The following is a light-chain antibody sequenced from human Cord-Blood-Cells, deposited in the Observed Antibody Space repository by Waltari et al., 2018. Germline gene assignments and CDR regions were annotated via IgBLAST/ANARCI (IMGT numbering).Light chain of an antibody. V-gene: IGKV3-15*01. CDR1: QSVSST. J-gene: IGKJ3*01. CDR3: QQYNNWPPAT. Sequence: IVMTQSPATLSVSPGERATLSCRASQSVSSTLAWYQQKPGQAPRLLIYGASTRATGIPARFSGSGSGTEFTLTISSLQSEDCAVYYCQQYNNWPPATFGPGTKVDIK. CDR2: GAS.